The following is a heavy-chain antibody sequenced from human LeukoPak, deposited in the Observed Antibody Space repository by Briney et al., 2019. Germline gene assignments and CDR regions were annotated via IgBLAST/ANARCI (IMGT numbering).Heavy chain of an antibody. Sequence: ASVKVSCKASGYTFTSYYMHWVRQAPGQGLEWMGIINPSGGSTSYAQKFQGRVTMTRDTSASTVYMELSSLRSEDTAVYYCARDGGSGPIDYWGQGTLVTVSS. CDR3: ARDGGSGPIDY. CDR1: GYTFTSYY. J-gene: IGHJ4*02. V-gene: IGHV1-46*01. D-gene: IGHD6-19*01. CDR2: INPSGGST.